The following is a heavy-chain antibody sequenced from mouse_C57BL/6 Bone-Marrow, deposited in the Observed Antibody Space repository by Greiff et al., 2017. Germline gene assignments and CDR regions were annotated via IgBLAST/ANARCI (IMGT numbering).Heavy chain of an antibody. CDR2: IWSGGST. V-gene: IGHV2-2*01. D-gene: IGHD2-14*01. Sequence: QVQLKESGPGLVQPSQSLSITCTVSGFSLTSYGVHWVRQSPGKGLEWLGVIWSGGSTDYNAAFISRLSISKDNSKSQVFFKMNSLQADDTAIYYCARGGTRAYWGQGTLVTVSA. J-gene: IGHJ3*01. CDR3: ARGGTRAY. CDR1: GFSLTSYG.